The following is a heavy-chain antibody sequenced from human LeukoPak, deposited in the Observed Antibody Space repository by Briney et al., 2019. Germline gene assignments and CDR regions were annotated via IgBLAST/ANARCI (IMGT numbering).Heavy chain of an antibody. CDR1: GGTFSSYA. J-gene: IGHJ4*02. V-gene: IGHV1-69*04. Sequence: SVKVSFKASGGTFSSYAISWVRQAPGQGLEWMGRIIPILGIANYARTFQGRVTITADKSTSTAYMELSSLRSEDTAVYYCARDKGNYYGSGSYYPFDYWGQGTLVTVSS. D-gene: IGHD3-10*01. CDR2: IIPILGIA. CDR3: ARDKGNYYGSGSYYPFDY.